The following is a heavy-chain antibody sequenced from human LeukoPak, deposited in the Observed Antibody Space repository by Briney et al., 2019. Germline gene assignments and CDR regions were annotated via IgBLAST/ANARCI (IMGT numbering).Heavy chain of an antibody. J-gene: IGHJ2*01. D-gene: IGHD6-13*01. CDR1: GFTFSSYG. CDR3: AKDVERIAAAGPYWYFDL. V-gene: IGHV3-30*02. Sequence: GGALRLSCAASGFTFSSYGMHWVRQAPGKGLDWAAFIRYDGSNKYYADSVKGRFTISRDNPKNTLSLELNSLRAEDTAVYYCAKDVERIAAAGPYWYFDLWGRGTLVTVSS. CDR2: IRYDGSNK.